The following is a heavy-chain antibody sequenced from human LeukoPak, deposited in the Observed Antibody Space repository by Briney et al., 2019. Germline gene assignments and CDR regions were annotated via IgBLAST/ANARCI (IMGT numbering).Heavy chain of an antibody. J-gene: IGHJ3*02. V-gene: IGHV3-30-3*01. CDR2: ISYDGSNK. D-gene: IGHD2-2*01. CDR3: AREGGAYCSSTSCYPGAFDI. CDR1: GFTFSSYA. Sequence: PGGSLRLSCAASGFTFSSYAMHWVRQAPGKGLEWVAVISYDGSNKYYADSVKGRFTISRDNSKNTLYLQMNSLRAEDTAVYYCAREGGAYCSSTSCYPGAFDIWGQGTMVTVSS.